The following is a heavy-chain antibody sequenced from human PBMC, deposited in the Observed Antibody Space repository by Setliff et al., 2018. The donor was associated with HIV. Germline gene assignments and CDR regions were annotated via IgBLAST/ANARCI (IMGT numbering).Heavy chain of an antibody. D-gene: IGHD3-10*01. V-gene: IGHV1-69*13. CDR1: GGTFSSYA. J-gene: IGHJ5*02. CDR2: IIPIFGTA. CDR3: ARVTMVRGVSWGWFDP. Sequence: ASVKVSCKASGGTFSSYAISWVRQAPGQGLEWMGGIIPIFGTANYAQKFQGRVTITADESTSTAYMELSSLRSEDTAVYYCARVTMVRGVSWGWFDPWGQGTLVTVSS.